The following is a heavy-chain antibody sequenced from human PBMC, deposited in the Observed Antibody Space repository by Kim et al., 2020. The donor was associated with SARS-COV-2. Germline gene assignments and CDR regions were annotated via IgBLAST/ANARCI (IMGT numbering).Heavy chain of an antibody. J-gene: IGHJ6*02. D-gene: IGHD2-2*01. V-gene: IGHV4-39*01. Sequence: SETLSLTCTVSGGSISSSSYYWGWIRQPPGKGLEWIGSIYYSGSTYYNPSLKSRVTISVDTSKNQFSLKLSSVTAADTAVYYCARHEVGSTSWLGLYYYGMDVWGQGTTVTVSS. CDR1: GGSISSSSYY. CDR3: ARHEVGSTSWLGLYYYGMDV. CDR2: IYYSGST.